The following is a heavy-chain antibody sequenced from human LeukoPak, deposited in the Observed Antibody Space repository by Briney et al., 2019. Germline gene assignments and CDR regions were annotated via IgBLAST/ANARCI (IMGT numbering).Heavy chain of an antibody. D-gene: IGHD3-10*01. CDR1: GYTFTGYY. J-gene: IGHJ5*02. Sequence: EASVKVSCKASGYTFTGYYMHWVRQAPGQGLEWMGWINPNSGGTNYAQKFQGRVTMTRDTSISTAYMEQSRLRSDDTAVYYCTRGSTMVRGVTKAAWFDPWGQGTLVTVSS. CDR2: INPNSGGT. V-gene: IGHV1-2*02. CDR3: TRGSTMVRGVTKAAWFDP.